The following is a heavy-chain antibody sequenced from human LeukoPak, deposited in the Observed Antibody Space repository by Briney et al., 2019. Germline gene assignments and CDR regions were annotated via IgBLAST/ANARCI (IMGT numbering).Heavy chain of an antibody. D-gene: IGHD5-18*01. V-gene: IGHV4-34*01. J-gene: IGHJ4*02. CDR1: GGSFSGYY. CDR3: ARPRYSYGAYYFDY. Sequence: SETLSLTCAVYGGSFSGYYWSWIRQPPGKGLEWIGEINHSGSTNYNPSLKSRVTISVDTSKNQFSLKLSSVTAADTAVYYCARPRYSYGAYYFDYWGQGTLVTVSS. CDR2: INHSGST.